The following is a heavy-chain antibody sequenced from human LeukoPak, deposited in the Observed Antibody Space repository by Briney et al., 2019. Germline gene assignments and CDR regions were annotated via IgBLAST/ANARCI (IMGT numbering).Heavy chain of an antibody. Sequence: SETLSLTCTVSGGSISSYYWSWIRQPPGKGLEWIGHIYYSGNTNYSPSLKSRVTISVDTSKNQFSLKLSSVTAADTAAYYCARDIGGATYFDYWGQGTLVTVSS. CDR1: GGSISSYY. D-gene: IGHD1-26*01. CDR3: ARDIGGATYFDY. V-gene: IGHV4-59*01. J-gene: IGHJ4*02. CDR2: IYYSGNT.